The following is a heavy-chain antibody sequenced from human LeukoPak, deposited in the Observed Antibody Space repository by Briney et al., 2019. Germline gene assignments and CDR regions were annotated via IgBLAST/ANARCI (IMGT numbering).Heavy chain of an antibody. D-gene: IGHD4-23*01. J-gene: IGHJ4*02. CDR2: INTNTGNP. CDR1: GYTFTSYA. Sequence: ASVKVSCKASGYTFTSYAMNWVRQAPGQGLEWMGWINTNTGNPTYAQGFTGRFVFSLDTSVSTAYLQISSLKAEDTAVYYCARTTLRWPWAPIDYWGQGTLVTVSS. CDR3: ARTTLRWPWAPIDY. V-gene: IGHV7-4-1*02.